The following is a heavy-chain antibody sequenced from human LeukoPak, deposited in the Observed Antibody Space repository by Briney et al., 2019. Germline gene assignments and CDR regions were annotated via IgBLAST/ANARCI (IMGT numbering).Heavy chain of an antibody. CDR1: GYTFTGYY. CDR2: INPNSGGT. V-gene: IGHV1-2*02. CDR3: GRGKGERGGGYYYGMDV. Sequence: ASVKVSCKASGYTFTGYYMHWVRQAPGQGLEWMGWINPNSGGTNYAQKLQGRVTMTRDTSISTAYMELSRLRSADTAVYYCGRGKGERGGGYYYGMDVWGQGTTVTVSS. J-gene: IGHJ6*02. D-gene: IGHD3-16*01.